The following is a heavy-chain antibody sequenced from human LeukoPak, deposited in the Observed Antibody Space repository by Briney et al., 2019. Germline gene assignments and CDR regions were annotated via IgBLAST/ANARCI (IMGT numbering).Heavy chain of an antibody. J-gene: IGHJ4*02. Sequence: GASVQVSCKASGYTFTSYYMHWLRQAPGQGLEWMGIINPSGGSTSYAQKFQGRVTMTRAMSTSTVYMELSSLRSEDTAVYFCARGLGVAARRPGIDYWGQGTLVNVSS. CDR3: ARGLGVAARRPGIDY. CDR1: GYTFTSYY. CDR2: INPSGGST. D-gene: IGHD6-6*01. V-gene: IGHV1-46*01.